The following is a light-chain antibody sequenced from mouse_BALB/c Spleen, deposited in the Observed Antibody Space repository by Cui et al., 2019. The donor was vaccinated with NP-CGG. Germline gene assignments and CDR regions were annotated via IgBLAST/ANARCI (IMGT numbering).Light chain of an antibody. V-gene: IGLV1*01. CDR2: STN. CDR1: TGAVTTSNY. J-gene: IGLJ1*01. CDR3: ALWYSNHWV. Sequence: HAVVTQESPLTTSPGETVTLTCRSSTGAVTTSNYANWVQEKPDHLFTGLIGSTNNRTPGVPARFSGSLIGDKAALTITGAQTEDEAIYFCALWYSNHWVFGGGTKLTVL.